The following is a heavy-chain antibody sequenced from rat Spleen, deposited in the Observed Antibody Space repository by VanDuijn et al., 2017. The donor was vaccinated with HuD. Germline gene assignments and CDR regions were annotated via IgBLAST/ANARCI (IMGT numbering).Heavy chain of an antibody. CDR3: ATPTPGIPFAY. V-gene: IGHV5-46*01. Sequence: EVQLVESGGDLVQPGRSVKLSCAASGFTFSSFPMAWVRQAPTRGLEWVATISTRGGSTYYRDSVKGRFTISRDNAKSTLSLQMNILRSEDTATYYCATPTPGIPFAYWGQGTLVTVSS. CDR1: GFTFSSFP. D-gene: IGHD1-4*01. CDR2: ISTRGGST. J-gene: IGHJ3*01.